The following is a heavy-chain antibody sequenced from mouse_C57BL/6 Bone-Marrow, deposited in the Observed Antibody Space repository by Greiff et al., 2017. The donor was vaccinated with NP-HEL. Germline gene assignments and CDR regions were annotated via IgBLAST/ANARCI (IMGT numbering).Heavy chain of an antibody. V-gene: IGHV6-3*01. D-gene: IGHD2-3*01. CDR1: GFTFSNYW. Sequence: DVKLVESGGGLVQPGGSMKLSCVASGFTFSNYWMNWVRQSPEKGLEWVAQIRLKSDNYATHYAESVKGRFTISRDDSKSSVYLQMNNLRAEDTGIYYCTVDGPWGWFAYWGQGTLVTVSA. J-gene: IGHJ3*01. CDR3: TVDGPWGWFAY. CDR2: IRLKSDNYAT.